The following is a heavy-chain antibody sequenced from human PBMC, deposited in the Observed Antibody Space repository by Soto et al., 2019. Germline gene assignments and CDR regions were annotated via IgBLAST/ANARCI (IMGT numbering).Heavy chain of an antibody. CDR1: GYTLTELS. J-gene: IGHJ4*02. CDR3: ARDYCSSTSCYNPDY. D-gene: IGHD2-2*02. Sequence: ASVKVSCKVSGYTLTELSMHWVRQAPGKGLEWMGGFDPEDGETIYAQKFQGRVTMTEDTSKDTAYMELSSLTSDDTAVYYCARDYCSSTSCYNPDYWGQGTLVTVSS. CDR2: FDPEDGET. V-gene: IGHV1-24*01.